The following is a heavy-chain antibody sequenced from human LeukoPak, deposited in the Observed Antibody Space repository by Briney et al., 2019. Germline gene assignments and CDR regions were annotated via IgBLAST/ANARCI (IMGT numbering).Heavy chain of an antibody. D-gene: IGHD2-15*01. Sequence: PGGSLRLSCAASGFTFSSYAMPWVRQAPGKGLEWVAVIWYDGSNKYYADSVKGRFTISRDNSKNTLYLQMNSLRAEDTAVYYCARDTQYALFDYWGQGTLVTVSS. J-gene: IGHJ4*02. V-gene: IGHV3-33*08. CDR2: IWYDGSNK. CDR1: GFTFSSYA. CDR3: ARDTQYALFDY.